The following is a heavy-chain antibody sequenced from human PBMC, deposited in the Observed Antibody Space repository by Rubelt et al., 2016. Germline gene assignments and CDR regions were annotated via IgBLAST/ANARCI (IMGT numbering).Heavy chain of an antibody. J-gene: IGHJ4*02. D-gene: IGHD5-12*01. CDR1: GYTFTGYY. Sequence: QVQLVQSGAEVKKPGASVKVSCKASGYTFTGYYMHWVRQAPGQGLEWMGWINPNSGGTNYAQRFQGRVTRTRDTSVSTAYMGLSRLTSDDTAVYYCARGNSGYDYGLDYWGQGTLVTVSS. CDR3: ARGNSGYDYGLDY. CDR2: INPNSGGT. V-gene: IGHV1-2*02.